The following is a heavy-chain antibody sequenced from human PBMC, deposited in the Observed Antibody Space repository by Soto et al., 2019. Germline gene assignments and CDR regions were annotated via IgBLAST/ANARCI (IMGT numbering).Heavy chain of an antibody. CDR1: GFTFSSYA. D-gene: IGHD4-17*01. V-gene: IGHV3-23*01. Sequence: EVQLLESGGGLVQPGGSLRLSCAASGFTFSSYAMSWVRQAPGKGLEWVSAISGSGGSTYYADSVKGRFTISRDNSKNNLYLQMNTLRAEETAVYYWAPREEYGDQTGKWGQGTLVTVSS. CDR2: ISGSGGST. CDR3: APREEYGDQTGK. J-gene: IGHJ4*02.